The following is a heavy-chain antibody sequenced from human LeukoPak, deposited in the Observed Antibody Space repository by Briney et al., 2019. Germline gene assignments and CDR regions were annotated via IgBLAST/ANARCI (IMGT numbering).Heavy chain of an antibody. D-gene: IGHD6-13*01. CDR2: INHSGSS. V-gene: IGHV4-34*01. Sequence: SETLSLTCAVYGGSFSGYYWSWIRQPPGKGLEWIGEINHSGSSNYNPSLKSRVTISVDTSKNQFSLKLSSVTAADTAVYYCARHRYSSSWPLDYWGQGTLVTVSS. CDR1: GGSFSGYY. J-gene: IGHJ4*02. CDR3: ARHRYSSSWPLDY.